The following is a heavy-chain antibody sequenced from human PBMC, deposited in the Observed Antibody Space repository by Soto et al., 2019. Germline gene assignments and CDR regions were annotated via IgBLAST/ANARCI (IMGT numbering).Heavy chain of an antibody. CDR1: NGSISTTSYN. CDR3: ARHGSF. V-gene: IGHV4-39*01. Sequence: QMQLQESGPGLVKPSETLSLTCTVSNGSISTTSYNWGWIRQSPGKGLEWIGTIFYTGTTSSNPSLKDRVTITVDTSNNQFSLKLASVTAADTAVYYCARHGSFWGQGILVVVSS. CDR2: IFYTGTT. J-gene: IGHJ4*02. D-gene: IGHD3-16*02.